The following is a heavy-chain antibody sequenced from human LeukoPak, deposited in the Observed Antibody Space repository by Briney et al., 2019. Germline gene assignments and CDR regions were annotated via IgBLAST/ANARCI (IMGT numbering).Heavy chain of an antibody. J-gene: IGHJ4*02. V-gene: IGHV4-34*01. CDR1: GGSFSGYY. CDR3: ARGYDY. CDR2: VNHSGGT. Sequence: NSSETLSLTCAVYGGSFSGYYWSWIRQPPGKGLEWIGEVNHSGGTNYNPYLKSRVTISVDTSKNQFSLKLSSVTAADTAVYYCARGYDYWGQGTLVAVSS.